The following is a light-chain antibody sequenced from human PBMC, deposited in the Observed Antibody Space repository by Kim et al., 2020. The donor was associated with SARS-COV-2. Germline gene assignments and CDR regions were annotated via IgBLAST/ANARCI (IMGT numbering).Light chain of an antibody. CDR2: KAS. CDR1: QSIGTS. J-gene: IGKJ1*01. CDR3: QQYNSMWT. Sequence: SASVGDSVPLTCRASQSIGTSLAWYQQNPGEAPKVVIYKASTLTIGVPSRFSGSGSGTEFPLTISSLQPDDLATYYCQQYNSMWTFGQGTKVDIK. V-gene: IGKV1-5*03.